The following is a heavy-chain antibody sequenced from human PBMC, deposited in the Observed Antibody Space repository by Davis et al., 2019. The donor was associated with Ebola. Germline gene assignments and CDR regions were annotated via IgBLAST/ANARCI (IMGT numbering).Heavy chain of an antibody. CDR2: ITWNSGSI. J-gene: IGHJ6*02. V-gene: IGHV3-20*04. CDR3: ARNLKVPKGYYYGMDV. CDR1: GFTFSSYA. Sequence: GESLKISCAASGFTFSSYAMSWVRQAPGKGLEWVSGITWNSGSIGYADSVKGRFTISRDNAKNSLYLQMNSLRAEDTAVYYCARNLKVPKGYYYGMDVWGQGTTVTVSS. D-gene: IGHD2-2*01.